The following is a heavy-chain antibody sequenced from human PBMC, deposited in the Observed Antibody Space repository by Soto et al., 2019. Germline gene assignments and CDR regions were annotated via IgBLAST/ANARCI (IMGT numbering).Heavy chain of an antibody. CDR2: IYYSGST. CDR1: GGSISSYY. D-gene: IGHD4-17*01. V-gene: IGHV4-59*01. J-gene: IGHJ5*02. Sequence: QVQLQESGPGLVKPSETLSLTCTVSGGSISSYYWSWIRQPPGKGLEWIGYIYYSGSTNYNPSLKSRVTISVDTSKNQFSLKLSSVTAADTAVYYCARGDGDYRFWFDPWGQGTLVTVSS. CDR3: ARGDGDYRFWFDP.